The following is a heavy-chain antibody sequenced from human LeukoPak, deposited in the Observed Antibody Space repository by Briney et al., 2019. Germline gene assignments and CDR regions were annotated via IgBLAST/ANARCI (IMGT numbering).Heavy chain of an antibody. CDR3: ARGWGRGGLLFAQFDL. V-gene: IGHV4-59*01. CDR2: IYYSGST. CDR1: GGSFSGYY. Sequence: PSETLSLTCAVYGGSFSGYYWSWIRQPPGKGLEWIGYIYYSGSTNYNPSLKSRVTISVDTSKNQFSLKLSSVTAADTAVYYCARGWGRGGLLFAQFDLWGRGTLVTVSS. D-gene: IGHD3-10*01. J-gene: IGHJ2*01.